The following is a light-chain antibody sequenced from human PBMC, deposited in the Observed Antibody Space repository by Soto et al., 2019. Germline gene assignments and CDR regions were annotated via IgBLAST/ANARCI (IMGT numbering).Light chain of an antibody. CDR1: QSLSNY. CDR2: AAS. Sequence: DIQMTQSPSSLSASVGDRVTITCRASQSLSNYLNWYQHKPGEAPKFLIYAASNLQSGVPSRFSGSGSGTDFTLTITSLQPEDVATYSCQQSYVAPYTFGLGTKLEIK. CDR3: QQSYVAPYT. J-gene: IGKJ2*01. V-gene: IGKV1-39*01.